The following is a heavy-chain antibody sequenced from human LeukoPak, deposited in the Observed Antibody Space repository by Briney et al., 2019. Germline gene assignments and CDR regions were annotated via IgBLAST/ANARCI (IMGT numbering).Heavy chain of an antibody. V-gene: IGHV1-69*06. CDR3: ARHFSRGNFYDFDS. J-gene: IGHJ4*02. CDR2: IIPIFGTA. Sequence: ASVKVSCKASGGTFSSYAISWVRQAPGQGLEWMGGIIPIFGTANYAQKFQGRVTITADKSTNTAYMELTSLRSEDTAVYFCARHFSRGNFYDFDSWGQGTLVTVSS. CDR1: GGTFSSYA. D-gene: IGHD3-22*01.